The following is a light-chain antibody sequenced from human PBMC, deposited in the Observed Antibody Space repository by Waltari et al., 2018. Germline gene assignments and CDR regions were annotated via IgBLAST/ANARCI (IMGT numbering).Light chain of an antibody. J-gene: IGLJ2*01. V-gene: IGLV3-19*01. CDR3: HSRDTSSTRV. CDR2: SQN. Sequence: SSELTQDPSVSVALGQTVRITCQGDSLSSFYASWYQQRPGQAPILVLYSQNNRPSGIPDRFSGSTSGNTASLTITGAQAEDEADYYCHSRDTSSTRVFGGGTRLTV. CDR1: SLSSFY.